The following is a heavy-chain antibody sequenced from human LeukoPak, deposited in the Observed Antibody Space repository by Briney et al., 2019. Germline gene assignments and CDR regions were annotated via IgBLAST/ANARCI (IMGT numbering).Heavy chain of an antibody. V-gene: IGHV3-23*01. J-gene: IGHJ3*02. D-gene: IGHD6-6*01. Sequence: VGSLRLSCAASGFTFSSDAMSWVRQAPGKGLEWVSAISGSGGSTYYADSVKGRFTISRDNSKNTLYLQMNSLRAEDTAVYYCAKAIAARGKGYDAFDIWGQGTMVTVSS. CDR2: ISGSGGST. CDR1: GFTFSSDA. CDR3: AKAIAARGKGYDAFDI.